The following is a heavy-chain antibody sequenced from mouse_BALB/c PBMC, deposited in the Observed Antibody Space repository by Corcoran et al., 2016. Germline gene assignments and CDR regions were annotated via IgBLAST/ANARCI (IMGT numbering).Heavy chain of an antibody. D-gene: IGHD2-1*01. CDR1: GYTFTTAG. V-gene: IGHV9-4*02. CDR3: ARYGNYWYFDV. CDR2: INTHSGVP. Sequence: QIQLVQSGPELKKPGETVRISCKASGYTFTTAGMQWVQKMPGKGLKWIGWINTHSGVPKYAEVFKGRFAFSLETSASTAYLQISNLKNEDTATYFCARYGNYWYFDVWGAGTTVTVSS. J-gene: IGHJ1*01.